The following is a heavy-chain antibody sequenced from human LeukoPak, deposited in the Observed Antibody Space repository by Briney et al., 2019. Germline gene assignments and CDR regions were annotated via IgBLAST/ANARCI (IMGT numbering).Heavy chain of an antibody. V-gene: IGHV3-30*04. Sequence: PGRSLRLSCVVSGFTFNNYGMHWVRQAPDKGLDCVASTAYDGSNENYAESVKGRFTISRDNSKNTLYMQMNSLRAEDTAVYYCARPSGSVTIFGVVDYFDYWGQGSLVTVSS. CDR2: TAYDGSNE. J-gene: IGHJ4*02. CDR3: ARPSGSVTIFGVVDYFDY. D-gene: IGHD3-3*01. CDR1: GFTFNNYG.